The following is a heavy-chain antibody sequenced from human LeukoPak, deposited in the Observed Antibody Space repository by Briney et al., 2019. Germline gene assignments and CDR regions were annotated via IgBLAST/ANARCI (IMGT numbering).Heavy chain of an antibody. D-gene: IGHD2-21*02. CDR2: INHSGTT. V-gene: IGHV4-34*01. CDR3: AMGDHYYYYGMDV. Sequence: SETLSLTCAVYGGSFSGCYWSWISQPPGKGLEWIGEINHSGTTNYNPSLKSRVTISVDTSKNQFSLKLNSVTAADTAVYYCAMGDHYYYYGMDVWGQGTTVTVSS. J-gene: IGHJ6*02. CDR1: GGSFSGCY.